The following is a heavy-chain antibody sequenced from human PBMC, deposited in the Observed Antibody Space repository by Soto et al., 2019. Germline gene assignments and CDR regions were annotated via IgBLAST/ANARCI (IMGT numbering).Heavy chain of an antibody. V-gene: IGHV3-73*01. CDR1: GFTFSDSA. J-gene: IGHJ4*02. D-gene: IGHD5-12*01. CDR3: TGLEVATILFDY. CDR2: IRSQANGYAT. Sequence: GGSLRLSCAASGFTFSDSAMHWVRQASGKGLEWVGRIRSQANGYATAYAASVKGRFTISRDDSKNTTYLQMNSLKTEDTAVYYCTGLEVATILFDYWGQGA.